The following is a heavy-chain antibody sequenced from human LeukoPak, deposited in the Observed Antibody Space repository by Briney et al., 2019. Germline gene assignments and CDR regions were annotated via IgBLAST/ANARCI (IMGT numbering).Heavy chain of an antibody. J-gene: IGHJ4*02. CDR2: INPSSGGT. D-gene: IGHD3-22*01. V-gene: IGHV1-2*04. CDR3: ARGDYYDSSGYYYYFDY. Sequence: ASVKVSCKASGYTFTGYYVHWVRQAPGQGLEWMGWINPSSGGTNYAQKFQGWVTMTRDTSISTAYMELSRLRSDDTAVYYCARGDYYDSSGYYYYFDYWGQGTLVTVSS. CDR1: GYTFTGYY.